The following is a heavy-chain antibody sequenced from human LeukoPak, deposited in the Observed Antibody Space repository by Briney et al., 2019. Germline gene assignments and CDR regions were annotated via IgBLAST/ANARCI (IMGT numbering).Heavy chain of an antibody. CDR3: ARGGVLRFLEHLDY. J-gene: IGHJ4*02. CDR2: INPSGGST. CDR1: GDTFSSYY. V-gene: IGHV1-46*01. Sequence: ASVRVSCKASGDTFSSYYMHWVRQAPGQGLEWMGIINPSGGSTTYAQKFQGRVTMTRDTSTSTVYMELSSLRSEDTAVYYCARGGVLRFLEHLDYWGQGTLVTVSS. D-gene: IGHD3-3*01.